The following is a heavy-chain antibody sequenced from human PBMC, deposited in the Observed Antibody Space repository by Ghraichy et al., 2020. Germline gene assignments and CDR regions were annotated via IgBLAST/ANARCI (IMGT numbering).Heavy chain of an antibody. D-gene: IGHD1-1*01. V-gene: IGHV4-34*01. J-gene: IGHJ4*02. CDR3: ARGVRYLEFFDY. Sequence: SETLSLTCAVYGGSFSGYYWSWIRQPPGKGLEWIGEINHSGSTNYNPSLKSRVTISVDTSKNQFSLKLSSVTAADTAVYYCARGVRYLEFFDYWGQGTLVTVSS. CDR2: INHSGST. CDR1: GGSFSGYY.